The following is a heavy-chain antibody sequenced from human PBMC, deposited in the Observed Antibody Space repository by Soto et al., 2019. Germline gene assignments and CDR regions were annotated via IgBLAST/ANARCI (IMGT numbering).Heavy chain of an antibody. V-gene: IGHV3-7*01. CDR1: GFTFSSYW. CDR2: IKQDGSEK. J-gene: IGHJ4*02. CDR3: AREGRQPSPRITIFGVVKRWEPY. Sequence: GGSLRLSCAASGFTFSSYWMSWVRQAPGKGLEWVANIKQDGSEKYYVDSVKGRFTISRDNAKNSLYLQMNSLRAEDTAVYYCAREGRQPSPRITIFGVVKRWEPYWGQGTLVTVSS. D-gene: IGHD3-3*01.